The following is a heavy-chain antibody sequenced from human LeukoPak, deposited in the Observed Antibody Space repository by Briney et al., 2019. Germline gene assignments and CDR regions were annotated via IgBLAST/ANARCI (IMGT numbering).Heavy chain of an antibody. Sequence: SETLSLTCGVSGDSIRNANYWGWIRQPPGQRLERIAGMHHGGSTFYNPSLQSRVTISMYTSKNQFSLNLNYVTAADTAVYYCARVASSILGYASFDFWGQGTLVTVSS. J-gene: IGHJ4*02. CDR3: ARVASSILGYASFDF. CDR2: MHHGGST. D-gene: IGHD2-2*01. CDR1: GDSIRNANY. V-gene: IGHV4-38-2*01.